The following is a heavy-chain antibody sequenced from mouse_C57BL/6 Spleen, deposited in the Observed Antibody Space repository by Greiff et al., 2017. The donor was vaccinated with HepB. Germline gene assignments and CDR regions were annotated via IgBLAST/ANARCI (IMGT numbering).Heavy chain of an antibody. V-gene: IGHV1-22*01. Sequence: EVKLQESGPELVKPGASVKMSCKASGYTFTDYNMHWVKQSHGKSLEWIGYINPNNGGTSYNQKFKGKATLTVNKSSSTAYMELRSLTSEDSAVYYCARRKEGGFFDYWGQGTTLTVSS. CDR1: GYTFTDYN. J-gene: IGHJ2*01. CDR2: INPNNGGT. CDR3: ARRKEGGFFDY. D-gene: IGHD1-2*01.